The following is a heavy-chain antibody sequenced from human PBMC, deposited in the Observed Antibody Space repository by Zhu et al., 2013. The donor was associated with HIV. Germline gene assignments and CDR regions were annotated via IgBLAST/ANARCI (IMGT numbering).Heavy chain of an antibody. J-gene: IGHJ4*02. D-gene: IGHD5-18*01. CDR2: IIPIFGKP. Sequence: VQLVQSGAEVKKPGSSVKVSCKASGGTFSTFVFSWVRQAPGQGLEWMGGIIPIFGKPNYAQKFQGRVTISADESTSTAFLEVRSLRYDDTAMYYCAEDTSIVTGDAYWGQGTLGHRLL. CDR3: AEDTSIVTGDAY. V-gene: IGHV1-69*01. CDR1: GGTFSTFV.